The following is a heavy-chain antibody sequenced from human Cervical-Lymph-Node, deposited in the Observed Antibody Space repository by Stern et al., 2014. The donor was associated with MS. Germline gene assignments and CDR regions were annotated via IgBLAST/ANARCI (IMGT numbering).Heavy chain of an antibody. J-gene: IGHJ4*02. Sequence: VQLVESGPGLVKPSETLSLTCAVSGDSISDYYWNWIRQPPGKGLEWIGYIYYGSTNYNPARRSRATLSVDTSKNQFSLKLTSVTPADTAIYYCARWGTTVTFRTFDFWGQGILVTVSS. CDR3: ARWGTTVTFRTFDF. CDR2: IYYGST. D-gene: IGHD4-17*01. V-gene: IGHV4-59*01. CDR1: GDSISDYY.